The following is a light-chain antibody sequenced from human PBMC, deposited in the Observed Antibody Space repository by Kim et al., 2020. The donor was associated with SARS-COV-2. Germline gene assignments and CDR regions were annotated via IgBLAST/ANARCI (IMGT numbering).Light chain of an antibody. J-gene: IGLJ3*02. CDR1: GLRNYH. V-gene: IGLV3-19*01. CDR2: GYN. CDR3: NSRDSSGNLRV. Sequence: SSELTQDPAVSVALGQTIRITCQGDGLRNYHASWYQQKPGQAPVVVIYGYNKRPSGIPDRFSASSSGNTAYLTITGAQAEDEADYYCNSRDSSGNLRVFG.